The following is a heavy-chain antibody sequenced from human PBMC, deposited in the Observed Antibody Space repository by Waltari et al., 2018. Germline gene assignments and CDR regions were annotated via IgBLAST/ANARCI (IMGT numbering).Heavy chain of an antibody. CDR3: ATSLPYYDSSGYIY. V-gene: IGHV1-24*01. D-gene: IGHD3-22*01. CDR1: GYTLAELS. J-gene: IGHJ4*02. Sequence: QVQLVQSGAEVKKPGASVKVSCKVSGYTLAELSRHWVRQAPGKGLEWMGGFDPEDGETIYAQKFQGRVTMTEDTSTDTAYMELSSLRSEDTAVYYCATSLPYYDSSGYIYWGQGTLVTVSS. CDR2: FDPEDGET.